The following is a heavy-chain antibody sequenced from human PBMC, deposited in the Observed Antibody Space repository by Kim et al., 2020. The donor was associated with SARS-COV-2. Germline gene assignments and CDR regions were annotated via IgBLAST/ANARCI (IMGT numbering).Heavy chain of an antibody. CDR2: VSTGGTNT. J-gene: IGHJ5*02. CDR1: GFTFSSFA. CDR3: AKDTVAGRLRGWFDP. D-gene: IGHD6-6*01. Sequence: GGSLRLSCAASGFTFSSFALNWVRQAPGRGLEWVSVVSTGGTNTNYADSVKGWFTISRDNSKDTLYLDMTSLGAEDTAVYYCAKDTVAGRLRGWFDPWGQGTLVTVSS. V-gene: IGHV3-23*01.